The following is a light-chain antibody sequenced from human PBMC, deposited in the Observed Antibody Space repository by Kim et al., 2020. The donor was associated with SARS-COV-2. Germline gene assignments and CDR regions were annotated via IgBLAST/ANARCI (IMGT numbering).Light chain of an antibody. Sequence: VGNRATTCRRRRQDSRNDIGWYQQNAGRAPKRMIYGASSVQSGVPSRCSGSGAGTEFTLTISSVQPEDVATYCCLQHSTYPITFGQGTRLEIK. V-gene: IGKV1-17*01. CDR3: LQHSTYPIT. CDR1: QDSRND. CDR2: GAS. J-gene: IGKJ5*01.